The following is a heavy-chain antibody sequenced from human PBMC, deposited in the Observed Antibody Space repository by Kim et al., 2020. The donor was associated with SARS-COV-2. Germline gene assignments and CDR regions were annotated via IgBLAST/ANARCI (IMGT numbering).Heavy chain of an antibody. CDR1: GGSFSGYY. D-gene: IGHD3-16*01. J-gene: IGHJ6*03. CDR3: ARVPLSSMITFGGVPLGYMDV. V-gene: IGHV4-34*01. CDR2: INHSGST. Sequence: SETLSLTCAVYGGSFSGYYWSWIRQPPGKGLEWIGEINHSGSTNYNPSLKSRVTISVDTSKNQFSLKLSSVTAADTAVYYCARVPLSSMITFGGVPLGYMDVWGKGTTATVSS.